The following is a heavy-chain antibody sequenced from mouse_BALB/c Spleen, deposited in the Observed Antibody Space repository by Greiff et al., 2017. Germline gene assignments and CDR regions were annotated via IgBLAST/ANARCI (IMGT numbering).Heavy chain of an antibody. CDR3: ARAGTEGTWFAY. CDR1: GYAFSSYW. J-gene: IGHJ3*01. D-gene: IGHD3-3*01. V-gene: IGHV1-80*01. CDR2: IYPGDGDT. Sequence: QVQLQQSGAGLVRPGSSVKISCKASGYAFSSYWMNWVKQRPGQGLEWIGQIYPGDGDTNYNGKFKGKATLTADKSSSTAYMQLSSLTSEDSAVYFCARAGTEGTWFAYWGQGTLVTVSA.